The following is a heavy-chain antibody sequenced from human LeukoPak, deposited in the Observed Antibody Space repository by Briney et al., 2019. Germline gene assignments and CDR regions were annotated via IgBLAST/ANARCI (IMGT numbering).Heavy chain of an antibody. CDR1: GGSISSGGYY. J-gene: IGHJ4*02. CDR2: IYYSGST. Sequence: SETLSLTCTVSGGSISSGGYYWSWIRQHPGKGLEGIGYIYYSGSTYYNPSLKSRVTISVDTSKNQFSLKLSSVTAADTAVYYCARAPRDKARITIFGVVIPYFDYWGQGTLVTVSS. V-gene: IGHV4-31*03. D-gene: IGHD3-3*01. CDR3: ARAPRDKARITIFGVVIPYFDY.